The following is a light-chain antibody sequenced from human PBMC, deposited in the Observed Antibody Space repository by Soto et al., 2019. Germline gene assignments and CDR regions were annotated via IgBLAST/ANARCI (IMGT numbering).Light chain of an antibody. CDR2: DAS. V-gene: IGKV1-5*01. CDR1: QGISAW. Sequence: DIQMTQSPSTLSASVGDRVTITCRASQGISAWLAWYQQKPGKAPKLLIFDASTLQSGVPSRFSGSRSGTDFTLTISSLQPDDVATYYCQQYSSFWNTFGQGTKLEIK. J-gene: IGKJ2*01. CDR3: QQYSSFWNT.